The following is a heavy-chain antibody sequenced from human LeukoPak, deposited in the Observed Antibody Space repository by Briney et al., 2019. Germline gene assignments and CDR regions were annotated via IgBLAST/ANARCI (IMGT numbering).Heavy chain of an antibody. CDR1: GFTFSTYG. CDR2: ISGSGDGT. V-gene: IGHV3-23*01. J-gene: IGHJ4*02. D-gene: IGHD5-24*01. CDR3: AKAGRLDGYIRSRSDY. Sequence: GGSLRLSCASSGFTFSTYGMTWVRQAPGKGLDWVSGISGSGDGTYYADSVKGRFTISRDNSKNTLYLQMNSLRAEDTAIYYCAKAGRLDGYIRSRSDYWGQGTLVTVSS.